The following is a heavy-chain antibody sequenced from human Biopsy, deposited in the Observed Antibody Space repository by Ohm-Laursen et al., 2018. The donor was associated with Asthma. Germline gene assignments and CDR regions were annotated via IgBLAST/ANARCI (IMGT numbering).Heavy chain of an antibody. V-gene: IGHV1-24*01. CDR1: GYSLTDLS. CDR2: HDHEKGGT. Sequence: SVKVSCKISGYSLTDLSMHWVRQAPGQGLEWMGGHDHEKGGTVNARRFQGRVTMTEDTSTDTAYMELGSLSSDDTAVYYCASDFPKDYVRYNFQFWGQGTLVTVSS. J-gene: IGHJ4*02. CDR3: ASDFPKDYVRYNFQF. D-gene: IGHD4-17*01.